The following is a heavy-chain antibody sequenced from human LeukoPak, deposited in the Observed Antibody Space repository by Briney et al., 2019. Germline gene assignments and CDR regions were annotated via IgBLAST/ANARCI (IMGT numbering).Heavy chain of an antibody. CDR3: AGQATRIAAAGTSIDY. J-gene: IGHJ4*02. Sequence: PGGSLRLSCAASGFTFSSYAMHWVRQAPGKGLEYVSAISSNGGSTYYANSVKGRFTISRDNSKNTLYLQMGSLRAEDMAVYYCAGQATRIAAAGTSIDYWGQETLVTVSS. D-gene: IGHD6-13*01. CDR1: GFTFSSYA. CDR2: ISSNGGST. V-gene: IGHV3-64*01.